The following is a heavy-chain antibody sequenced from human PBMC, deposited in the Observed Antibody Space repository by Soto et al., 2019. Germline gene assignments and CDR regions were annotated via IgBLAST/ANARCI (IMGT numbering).Heavy chain of an antibody. J-gene: IGHJ2*01. CDR2: IRGSGDIT. CDR3: AKIGPNWYFDL. CDR1: GFTFNSSV. V-gene: IGHV3-23*01. Sequence: EVQLLESGGGLVQPGGSLRLSCAASGFTFNSSVMSWVRQAPGKGLDWVSDIRGSGDITHYADSVKGRFSISRDNSKNTLYLQMNSLSAEDTAVYYCAKIGPNWYFDLWGRGTLVTVSS.